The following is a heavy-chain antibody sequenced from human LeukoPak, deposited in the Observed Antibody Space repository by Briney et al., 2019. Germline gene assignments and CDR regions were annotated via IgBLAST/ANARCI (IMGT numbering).Heavy chain of an antibody. CDR1: GFTFSSYW. V-gene: IGHV3-7*05. Sequence: PGGSLRLSCASSGFTFSSYWMVWVRQAPGKGLEWVANIREDGSQKYYVDSLKGRFTISRDNARNSLYLQMNSLRAEDTAVYYCARAGYSSGYDYWGQGTLVTVSS. CDR2: IREDGSQK. J-gene: IGHJ4*02. CDR3: ARAGYSSGYDY. D-gene: IGHD6-19*01.